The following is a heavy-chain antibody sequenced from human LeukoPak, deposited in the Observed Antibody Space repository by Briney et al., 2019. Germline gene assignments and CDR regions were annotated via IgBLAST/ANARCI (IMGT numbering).Heavy chain of an antibody. Sequence: GGSLRLSCAASGFTFSSYAMRWVRQAPGEGLEWVSAISGSGGSTYYADSVKGRFTISRDNSKNTLYLQMNSLRAEDTAVYYCAKDPMAAGSSSWSDYWGQGTLVTVSS. J-gene: IGHJ4*02. V-gene: IGHV3-23*01. CDR2: ISGSGGST. CDR1: GFTFSSYA. CDR3: AKDPMAAGSSSWSDY. D-gene: IGHD6-13*01.